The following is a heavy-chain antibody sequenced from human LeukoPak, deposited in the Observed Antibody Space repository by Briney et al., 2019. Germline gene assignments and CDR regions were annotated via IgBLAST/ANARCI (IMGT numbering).Heavy chain of an antibody. CDR3: ARDQPVYYGSGAKSRYYYGMDV. V-gene: IGHV4-59*01. CDR1: GGSISSYY. Sequence: PSETLSLTCTVSGGSISSYYWSWIRQPPGKGLEWIGYIYYSGSTNYNPSLKSRVTISVDTSKNQFSLKLSSVTAADTAVYYCARDQPVYYGSGAKSRYYYGMDVWGQGTTVAVSS. D-gene: IGHD3-10*01. J-gene: IGHJ6*02. CDR2: IYYSGST.